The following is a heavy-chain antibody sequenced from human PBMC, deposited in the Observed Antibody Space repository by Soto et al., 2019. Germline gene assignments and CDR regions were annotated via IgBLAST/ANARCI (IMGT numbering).Heavy chain of an antibody. CDR1: GFTFDDYA. J-gene: IGHJ4*01. CDR2: ISWNSGNL. Sequence: EVQLVESGGGLVQPGRSLRLSCAASGFTFDDYAMHWVRQGPGKGLEWVSSISWNSGNLGYADSVKGRFTISRDNAKNSMYLQMDRLTGEDTALYYSANGASITVCAFNDYWGHGTRVTVSS. D-gene: IGHD4-17*01. V-gene: IGHV3-9*01. CDR3: ANGASITVCAFNDY.